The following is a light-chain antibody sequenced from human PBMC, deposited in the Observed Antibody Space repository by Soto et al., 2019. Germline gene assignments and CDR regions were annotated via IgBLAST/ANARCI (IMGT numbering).Light chain of an antibody. CDR3: LFFSGGAWV. CDR1: SGAVTSNNY. V-gene: IGLV7-43*01. Sequence: QAVVTQEPSLTVSPGGTVTLTCASSSGAVTSNNYPNWFQQKPGQTPTTLISSTANKHSWTPARFSGSLLGGKAALTLSGVQPEDEADYYCLFFSGGAWVFGGGTQLTVL. CDR2: STA. J-gene: IGLJ3*02.